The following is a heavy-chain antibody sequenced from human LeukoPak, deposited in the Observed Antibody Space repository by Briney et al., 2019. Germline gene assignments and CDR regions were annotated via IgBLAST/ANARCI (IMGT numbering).Heavy chain of an antibody. CDR1: GGSFSGYY. Sequence: PSETLSLTCAVYGGSFSGYYWSWIRQPPGKGLEWIGEINHSGSTNYNPSLKSQVTMSVDTSKNQFSLKLSSVTAADTAVYYCAREGDYYGSGSSNWFDPWGQGTLVTVSS. J-gene: IGHJ5*02. V-gene: IGHV4-34*01. CDR3: AREGDYYGSGSSNWFDP. D-gene: IGHD3-10*01. CDR2: INHSGST.